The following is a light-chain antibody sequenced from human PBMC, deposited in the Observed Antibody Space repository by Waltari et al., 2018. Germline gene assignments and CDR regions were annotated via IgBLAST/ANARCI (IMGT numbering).Light chain of an antibody. J-gene: IGKJ4*01. Sequence: DIVMTPSPDSLALSRGERATINCSSSQSVVYSTNNNNYLAWYRQKPGQTPKPLIYWASTRESGVPDRFSGSGSGTDFTLTISSLQAEDVAVYYCQQYYSTPLTFGGGTKVEI. CDR1: QSVVYSTNNNNY. CDR2: WAS. CDR3: QQYYSTPLT. V-gene: IGKV4-1*01.